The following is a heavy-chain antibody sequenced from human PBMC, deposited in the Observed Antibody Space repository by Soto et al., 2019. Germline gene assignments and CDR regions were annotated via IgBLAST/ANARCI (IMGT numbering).Heavy chain of an antibody. Sequence: EVDLVESGGGLVQPGGSLRLSCVGSGFTFSSYWMSWVRQAPGKGLEWVANMNPDGSERLFLESVKGRFTISRDNGRNSVYLRMDSLRADDTAVYYCARGTMAAPGKDYWGQGTLVTVSS. CDR1: GFTFSSYW. CDR3: ARGTMAAPGKDY. CDR2: MNPDGSER. J-gene: IGHJ4*02. D-gene: IGHD6-6*01. V-gene: IGHV3-7*01.